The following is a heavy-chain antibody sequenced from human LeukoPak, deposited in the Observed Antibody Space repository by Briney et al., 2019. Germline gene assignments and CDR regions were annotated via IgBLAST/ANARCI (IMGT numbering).Heavy chain of an antibody. V-gene: IGHV1-2*02. CDR2: INPNSGGT. CDR1: GNTFSGHH. Sequence: ASVKVSCKASGNTFSGHHIFWVRQAPGQGLEWMGWINPNSGGTNYAQKFQGRVTMTRDTSISTAYMELSRLRSDDTAVYYCARDGVYGSSGYYNWFDPWGQGTLVTVSS. CDR3: ARDGVYGSSGYYNWFDP. J-gene: IGHJ5*02. D-gene: IGHD3-22*01.